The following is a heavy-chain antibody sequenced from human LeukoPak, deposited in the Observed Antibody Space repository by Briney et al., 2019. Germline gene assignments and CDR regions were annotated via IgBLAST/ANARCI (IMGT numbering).Heavy chain of an antibody. CDR2: ISPSNGNT. CDR3: ASSVLYCSSTSCYAFWFDP. Sequence: ASVKVSCKSSGYSFTKYAITWVRQVPGQGLEWMGWISPSNGNTNHTQKFQGRVTLTTDTSTGTAYMELRGLRSEDTAVYYCASSVLYCSSTSCYAFWFDPWGQGTLVTVSS. D-gene: IGHD2-2*01. J-gene: IGHJ5*02. V-gene: IGHV1-18*01. CDR1: GYSFTKYA.